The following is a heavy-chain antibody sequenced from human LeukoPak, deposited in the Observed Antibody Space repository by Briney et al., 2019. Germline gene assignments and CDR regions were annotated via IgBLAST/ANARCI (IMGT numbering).Heavy chain of an antibody. D-gene: IGHD3-10*01. CDR2: ISYDGSNK. Sequence: GGSLRLSCAASGFTFSSYAMHWVRQAPGKGLEWVAVISYDGSNKYYADSVKGRFTISRDNSKNTLYLQMNSLRAEDTAVYCCARDPGIRYYFDYWGQGTLVTVSS. CDR3: ARDPGIRYYFDY. J-gene: IGHJ4*02. V-gene: IGHV3-30*04. CDR1: GFTFSSYA.